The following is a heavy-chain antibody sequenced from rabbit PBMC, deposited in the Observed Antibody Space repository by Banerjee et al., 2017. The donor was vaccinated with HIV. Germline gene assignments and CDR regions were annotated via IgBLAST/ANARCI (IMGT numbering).Heavy chain of an antibody. D-gene: IGHD4-1*01. CDR2: INSNTGNT. J-gene: IGHJ4*01. Sequence: QEQLVESGGGLVQPEGSLTLTCKASGFDFSSDAMCWVRQAPGKGLEWIACINSNTGNTVYASWAKGPFTISKTSSTTVTLQMTSLTAADTATYFCARDLAGVIGWNFDLWGPGTLVTVS. CDR3: ARDLAGVIGWNFDL. CDR1: GFDFSSDA. V-gene: IGHV1S45*01.